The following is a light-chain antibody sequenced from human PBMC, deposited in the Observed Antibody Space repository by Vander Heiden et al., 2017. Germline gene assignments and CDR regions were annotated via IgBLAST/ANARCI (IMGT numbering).Light chain of an antibody. Sequence: DVVMTQSPLSLPVTLGQPASISCRSSQSLVYSDGNTYLNWCQQRPGQSPRRLIYKVSNRDSGVPDRFSGSGSGTDVTLKISRVEAEDVGVYYCMQGTHWPPITFGQGTRLEIK. J-gene: IGKJ5*01. CDR1: QSLVYSDGNTY. CDR2: KVS. CDR3: MQGTHWPPIT. V-gene: IGKV2-30*01.